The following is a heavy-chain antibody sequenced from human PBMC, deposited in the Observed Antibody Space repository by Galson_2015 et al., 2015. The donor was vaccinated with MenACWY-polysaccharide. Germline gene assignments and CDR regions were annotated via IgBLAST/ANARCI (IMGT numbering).Heavy chain of an antibody. CDR1: GFTFTNYA. J-gene: IGHJ4*02. V-gene: IGHV3-23*01. CDR2: ITVSGDNT. Sequence: SLRLSYAASGFTFTNYAMSWVRQTPGEGLEWVSAITVSGDNTYYADSVKGRFAISRDNSKNTLSLQMNSLRTEDAAVYYCAKGLRGPAAGTDYFDYWGQGTLVTVSS. CDR3: AKGLRGPAAGTDYFDY. D-gene: IGHD6-13*01.